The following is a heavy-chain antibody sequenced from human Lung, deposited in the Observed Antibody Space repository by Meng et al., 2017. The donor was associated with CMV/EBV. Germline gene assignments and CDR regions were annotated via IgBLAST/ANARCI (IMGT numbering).Heavy chain of an antibody. V-gene: IGHV1-8*01. Sequence: EAKNPGASVKVSCKASGYTFTSYDINWVRQATRQGLEWMGWMNPNSGNTGYAQKFQGRVTMTRNTSISTAYMELSSLRSEDTAVYYCVRGYCSGGSCPVFDPWGQGTLVTVSS. D-gene: IGHD2-15*01. CDR2: MNPNSGNT. CDR3: VRGYCSGGSCPVFDP. CDR1: GYTFTSYD. J-gene: IGHJ5*02.